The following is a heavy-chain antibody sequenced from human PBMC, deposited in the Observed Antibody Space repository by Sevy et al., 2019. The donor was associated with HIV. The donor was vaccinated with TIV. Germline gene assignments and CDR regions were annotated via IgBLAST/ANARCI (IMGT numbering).Heavy chain of an antibody. CDR1: GGSVSSGSYY. CDR2: IYYSGST. CDR3: ARAHVIAAAGGYYYGMDV. V-gene: IGHV4-61*01. J-gene: IGHJ6*02. D-gene: IGHD6-13*01. Sequence: SETLSLTCTVSGGSVSSGSYYWSWIRQPPGKGLEWFGYIYYSGSTNYNPSLKSRVTISVDTSKNQFSLKLSSVTAADTAVYYCARAHVIAAAGGYYYGMDVWGQGTTVTVSS.